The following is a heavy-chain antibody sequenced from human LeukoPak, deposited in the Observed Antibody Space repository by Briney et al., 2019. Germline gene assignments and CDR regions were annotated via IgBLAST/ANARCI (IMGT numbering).Heavy chain of an antibody. Sequence: GGSLTLSCGASGFTLRTYAMMCLPHAREEAGEGVSAISASGGATFYADSVRGRLIISRDNSKDTLYLQMSSLRGEDTALYYCARLESTSATGCWGQGTPVTVSS. CDR2: ISASGGAT. J-gene: IGHJ4*02. CDR3: ARLESTSATGC. D-gene: IGHD2-2*01. CDR1: GFTLRTYA. V-gene: IGHV3-23*01.